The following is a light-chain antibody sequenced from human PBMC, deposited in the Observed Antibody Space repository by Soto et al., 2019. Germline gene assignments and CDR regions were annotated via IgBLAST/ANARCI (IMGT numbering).Light chain of an antibody. Sequence: EIVLTQSPGTLSLSPGERATLSCRASQSVTNSYIAWYQQKPGQAPRLLVYGATSRATGIPDRFTGSGSGTDFPLTITRLEPEDFAVYSCQQYGSSPWTFGQGTKVEIK. CDR3: QQYGSSPWT. J-gene: IGKJ1*01. V-gene: IGKV3-20*01. CDR1: QSVTNSY. CDR2: GAT.